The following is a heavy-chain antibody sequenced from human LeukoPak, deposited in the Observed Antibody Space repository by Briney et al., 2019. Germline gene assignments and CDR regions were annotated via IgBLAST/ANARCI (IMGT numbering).Heavy chain of an antibody. D-gene: IGHD3-16*01. Sequence: GESLRLSCAASGFTFSSYNMNWVRQAPGKGLEWVSSITSSSSYIYYADSVKGRFTISRDNAKNSLYLQMNSLRAEDTAVYYCAGAWGWFDPWGQGTLVTVSS. J-gene: IGHJ5*02. CDR1: GFTFSSYN. CDR2: ITSSSSYI. V-gene: IGHV3-21*01. CDR3: AGAWGWFDP.